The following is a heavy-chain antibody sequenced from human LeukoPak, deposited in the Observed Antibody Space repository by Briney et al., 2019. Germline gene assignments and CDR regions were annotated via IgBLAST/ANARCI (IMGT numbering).Heavy chain of an antibody. J-gene: IGHJ3*02. CDR3: ARKLDYGGDCHDAFDI. D-gene: IGHD2-21*02. V-gene: IGHV1-69*04. CDR2: IIPILGIA. CDR1: GGTFSSYA. Sequence: SVKVSCKASGGTFSSYAISWVRQAPGQGLEWMGRIIPILGIANYAQKFQGRVTITADKSTSTAYMELSSLRSEDTAVYYCARKLDYGGDCHDAFDIWGQGTMVTVSS.